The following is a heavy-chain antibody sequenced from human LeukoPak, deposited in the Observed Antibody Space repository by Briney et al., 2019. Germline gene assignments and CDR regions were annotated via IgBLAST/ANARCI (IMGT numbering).Heavy chain of an antibody. Sequence: GGSLRLSCAASGFAFSTYEMNWVRQAPGKALEWVSYINTNADIIYYADSVKGRFTISRDNTKNSLYLQMKSLRAEDTAVYYCARENFLSSSMIEAFDIWGQGTMVTVSS. CDR1: GFAFSTYE. CDR3: ARENFLSSSMIEAFDI. V-gene: IGHV3-48*03. J-gene: IGHJ3*02. D-gene: IGHD3-22*01. CDR2: INTNADII.